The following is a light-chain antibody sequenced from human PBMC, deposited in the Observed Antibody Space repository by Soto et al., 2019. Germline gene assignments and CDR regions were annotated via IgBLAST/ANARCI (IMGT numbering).Light chain of an antibody. Sequence: AIQMTQSPSSLSASVGDRVTITCRASQGIRNDLGWYQQKPGKAPKLLIYAASSLQCGVPSRFSGSGSGTDFTLTISSLQPDDFATYYCQHYNSYSEAFGQGTKVDIK. V-gene: IGKV1-6*01. CDR2: AAS. J-gene: IGKJ1*01. CDR1: QGIRND. CDR3: QHYNSYSEA.